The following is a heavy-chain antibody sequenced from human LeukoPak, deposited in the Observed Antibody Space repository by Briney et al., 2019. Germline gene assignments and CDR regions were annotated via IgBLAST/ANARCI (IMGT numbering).Heavy chain of an antibody. V-gene: IGHV4-38-2*02. D-gene: IGHD5-18*01. Sequence: SETLSLTCTVSGCSISSGYYWGWIRQPPGKGLEWIGSIYHSGSTYYNPSLKSRVTISVDTSKNQFSLKLSSVTAADTAVYYCAGGVSGRYSYGQLDYWGQGILVTVSS. CDR2: IYHSGST. CDR1: GCSISSGYY. CDR3: AGGVSGRYSYGQLDY. J-gene: IGHJ4*02.